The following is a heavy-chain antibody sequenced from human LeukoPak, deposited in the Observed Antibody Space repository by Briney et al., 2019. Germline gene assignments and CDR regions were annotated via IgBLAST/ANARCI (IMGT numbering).Heavy chain of an antibody. Sequence: GGSLRLSCAASGFTVSSNYMSWVRQAPGKGLEWVSVIYSGGSTYYADSVKGRFTISRDNSKNTLYLQMNSLRAEDTAVYYCARDLGGYDPYYYYYGMDVWGQGTTVTVSS. D-gene: IGHD5-12*01. V-gene: IGHV3-66*01. J-gene: IGHJ6*02. CDR1: GFTVSSNY. CDR2: IYSGGST. CDR3: ARDLGGYDPYYYYYGMDV.